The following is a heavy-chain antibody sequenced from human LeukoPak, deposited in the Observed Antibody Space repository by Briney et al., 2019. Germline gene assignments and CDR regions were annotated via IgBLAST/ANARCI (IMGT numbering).Heavy chain of an antibody. J-gene: IGHJ4*02. CDR2: ISYDGSNK. V-gene: IGHV3-30*18. D-gene: IGHD3-9*01. CDR3: SNGGFQLRYFDWLFPFDY. CDR1: GFTFDDYA. Sequence: GGSLRLSCAASGFTFDDYAMHWVRQAPGKGLEWVAVISYDGSNKYYADSVKGRFTISRDNSKNTLYLQMNSLRAEDTAVFYCSNGGFQLRYFDWLFPFDYWGQGTLVTVSS.